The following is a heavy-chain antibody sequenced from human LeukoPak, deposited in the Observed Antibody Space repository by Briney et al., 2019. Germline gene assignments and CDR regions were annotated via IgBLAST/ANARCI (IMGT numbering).Heavy chain of an antibody. J-gene: IGHJ3*02. CDR1: GFTFSNYA. V-gene: IGHV3-30*01. CDR2: ISFDATKE. Sequence: GGSLRLSCAASGFTFSNYAMHWVRQAPGKGLEWVAVISFDATKEYFGKSVKGRFTISRDNSKATLYLQMHRLRIEDTALYFCARFKVGTNTTQKNAFDIWGRGTVVAVSS. CDR3: ARFKVGTNTTQKNAFDI. D-gene: IGHD1-1*01.